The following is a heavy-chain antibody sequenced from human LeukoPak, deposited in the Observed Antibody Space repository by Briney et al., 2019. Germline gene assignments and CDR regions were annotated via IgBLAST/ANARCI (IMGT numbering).Heavy chain of an antibody. CDR2: INHSGST. CDR1: GGSFSGYY. CDR3: ARALQGNFDY. Sequence: SETLSLTCAVYGGSFSGYYWSWIRQPPGKGLEWIGEINHSGSTNYNPSLKSRVTISVDTSKSQFSLKLSSVTAADTAVYYCARALQGNFDYWGQGTLVTVSS. V-gene: IGHV4-34*01. J-gene: IGHJ4*02. D-gene: IGHD4-4*01.